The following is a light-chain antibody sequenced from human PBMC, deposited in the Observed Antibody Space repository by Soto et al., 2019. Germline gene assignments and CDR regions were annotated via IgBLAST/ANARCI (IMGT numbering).Light chain of an antibody. J-gene: IGKJ1*01. CDR1: QSVSSY. V-gene: IGKV3-20*01. Sequence: EIVMTQSPATLSVSPGERATLSCRASQSVSSYLAWYQQKPGQAPRLLISDASDRATGIPDRFSGSGSGTDFTLPISRLVPEDFAVYYCQQYGDSPVTFGQGTKVDIK. CDR3: QQYGDSPVT. CDR2: DAS.